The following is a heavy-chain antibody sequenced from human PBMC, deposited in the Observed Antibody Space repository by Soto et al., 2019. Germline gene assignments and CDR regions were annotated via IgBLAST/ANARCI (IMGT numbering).Heavy chain of an antibody. CDR1: GYTFTSYA. Sequence: GASVKVSCKASGYTFTSYAMHWVRQAPGQRLEWMGWINAGNGNTKYSQKFQGRVTITRDTSASTAYMELSSLRSEDTAVYYCARDLATRFPTCFDYWGQGTLVTVSS. V-gene: IGHV1-3*01. J-gene: IGHJ4*02. D-gene: IGHD3-10*01. CDR3: ARDLATRFPTCFDY. CDR2: INAGNGNT.